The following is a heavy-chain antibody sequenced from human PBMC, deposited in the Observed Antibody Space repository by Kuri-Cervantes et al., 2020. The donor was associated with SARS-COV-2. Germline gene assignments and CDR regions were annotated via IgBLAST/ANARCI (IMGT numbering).Heavy chain of an antibody. V-gene: IGHV4-34*01. J-gene: IGHJ1*01. Sequence: GSLRLSCAVYGGSFSGYYWSWIRQPPGKGLEWIGEINHSGSTSYNPSLKSRVTISVDTSKNQFSLKLSSVTAADTAVYYCARGRDYYDSSGYPDSEYFQHWGQGTLVTVSS. CDR3: ARGRDYYDSSGYPDSEYFQH. CDR1: GGSFSGYY. CDR2: INHSGST. D-gene: IGHD3-22*01.